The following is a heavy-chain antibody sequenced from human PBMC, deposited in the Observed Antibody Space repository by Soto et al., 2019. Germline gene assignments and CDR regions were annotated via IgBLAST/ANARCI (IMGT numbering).Heavy chain of an antibody. J-gene: IGHJ6*02. CDR1: GFTFSSYA. D-gene: IGHD4-17*01. CDR2: ISGSGGST. CDR3: ANAIGDYRIYYYYGLDV. Sequence: EVQLLESGGGLVQPGGSLRLSCAASGFTFSSYAMSWVRQAPGKGLEWVSAISGSGGSTYYADSVKGRFTISRDNSKNTLYLQMNSLRAEDTAVYYCANAIGDYRIYYYYGLDVWGQGTTVTVSS. V-gene: IGHV3-23*01.